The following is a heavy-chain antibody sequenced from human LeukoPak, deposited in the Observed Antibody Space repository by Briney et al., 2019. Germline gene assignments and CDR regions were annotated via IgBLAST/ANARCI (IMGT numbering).Heavy chain of an antibody. D-gene: IGHD2-8*01. CDR1: GGSISTYY. Sequence: KPSETLSLACTISGGSISTYYWSWIRQPPGKGLEWIGYIYYSGITKYNPSVKSRVTISVDTSKNQFSPKVSSVTAADTAVYYCARGTNMMASLRFDPWGQGTLVTVSS. J-gene: IGHJ5*02. V-gene: IGHV4-59*01. CDR2: IYYSGIT. CDR3: ARGTNMMASLRFDP.